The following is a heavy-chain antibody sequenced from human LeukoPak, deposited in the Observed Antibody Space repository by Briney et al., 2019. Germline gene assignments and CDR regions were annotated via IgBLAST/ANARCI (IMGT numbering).Heavy chain of an antibody. Sequence: PGGSLRLSCAASGFTFSSYAMHWVRQAPGKGLEWVAVISYDGNNECYADSVKGRFTISRDNSKNTLYLQMNSLRAEDTAVYYCARAPDYDILVDYFDFWGQGTLVTVSS. CDR2: ISYDGNNE. CDR1: GFTFSSYA. CDR3: ARAPDYDILVDYFDF. J-gene: IGHJ4*02. V-gene: IGHV3-30*04. D-gene: IGHD3-9*01.